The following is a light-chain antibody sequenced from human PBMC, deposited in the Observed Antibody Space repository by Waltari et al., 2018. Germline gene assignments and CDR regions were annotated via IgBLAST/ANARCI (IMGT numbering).Light chain of an antibody. CDR1: RGRPTLA. J-gene: IGLJ2*01. CDR3: QTWDTDILAL. Sequence: QPALSQAPSASASLGPSLQLTCTLTRGRPTLAIAWHQQQQGKAHRFLMRVNSDGSHTKGDRIPDRFSGSSSGTERYLTITNLQSEDEADYYCQTWDTDILALFGGGTRLTVL. V-gene: IGLV4-69*01. CDR2: VNSDGSH.